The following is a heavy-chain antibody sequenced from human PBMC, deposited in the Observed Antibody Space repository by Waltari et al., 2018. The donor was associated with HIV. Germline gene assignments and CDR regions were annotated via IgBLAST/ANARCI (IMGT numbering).Heavy chain of an antibody. V-gene: IGHV6-1*01. CDR1: GDSVSRNRAA. D-gene: IGHD3-3*01. CDR3: ARGWDYDFWSGLEGGKFDP. CDR2: TYFRSKWYI. Sequence: QVQLQQSGPGLVKPSQTLSLTCAISGDSVSRNRAAWNWTRQSQRRGLAWLGRTYFRSKWYIDYAVSVKSRITINPDTSKNHFSLQLNSVTPEDTAVYFCARGWDYDFWSGLEGGKFDPWGLGTLVTVSS. J-gene: IGHJ5*02.